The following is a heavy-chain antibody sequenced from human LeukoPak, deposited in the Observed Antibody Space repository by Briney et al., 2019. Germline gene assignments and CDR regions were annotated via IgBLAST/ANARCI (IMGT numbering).Heavy chain of an antibody. CDR3: ARTKQAGTAAGTGNRFDP. Sequence: SETLSLTCTVSGGSISSYYWSWIRQPPGKGLEWIGYIYYSGSTNYNPSLKSRVTISVDTSKNQFSLKLSSVTAADTAVYYCARTKQAGTAAGTGNRFDPWGQGTLVTVSS. D-gene: IGHD6-13*01. CDR1: GGSISSYY. CDR2: IYYSGST. V-gene: IGHV4-59*01. J-gene: IGHJ5*02.